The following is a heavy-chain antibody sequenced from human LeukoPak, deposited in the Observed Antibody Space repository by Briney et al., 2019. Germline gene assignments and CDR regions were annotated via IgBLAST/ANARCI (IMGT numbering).Heavy chain of an antibody. Sequence: SETLSLTCTVSGGSISSSSYYWGWIRQPPGKGLEWIGSIYYSGSTYYNPSLKSRVTISVDTSKNQFSLKLSSVTAADTAVYYCARDGAAGLYYYYYGMDVWGQGTTVTVSS. CDR3: ARDGAAGLYYYYYGMDV. CDR2: IYYSGST. J-gene: IGHJ6*02. CDR1: GGSISSSSYY. D-gene: IGHD6-13*01. V-gene: IGHV4-39*07.